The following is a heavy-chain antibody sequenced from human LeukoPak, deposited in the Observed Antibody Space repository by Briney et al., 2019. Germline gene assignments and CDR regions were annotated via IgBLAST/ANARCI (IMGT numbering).Heavy chain of an antibody. D-gene: IGHD2-15*01. Sequence: GGSLRLSCAASGFTFSSYAMSWVRQAPGKGLEWVSAISGSGGSTYYADSVKGRFTISRDNSKNTLYLQMNSLRAEDTAVYYYAKEGAVVVVAATTFDPWGQGTLVTVSS. V-gene: IGHV3-23*01. J-gene: IGHJ5*02. CDR1: GFTFSSYA. CDR2: ISGSGGST. CDR3: AKEGAVVVVAATTFDP.